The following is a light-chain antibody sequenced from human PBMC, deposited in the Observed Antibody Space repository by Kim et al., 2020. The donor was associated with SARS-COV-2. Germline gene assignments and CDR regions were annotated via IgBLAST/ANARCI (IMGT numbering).Light chain of an antibody. CDR3: QTWDTGTVV. CDR2: LDSDGRH. J-gene: IGLJ2*01. CDR1: SDQTTYA. Sequence: ASVKLTCPLSSDQTTYAIAWHQQQPEKGPRYLMKLDSDGRHIKGDGIPYRFSGSSSGPERFLIISSLQSEDEADYYCQTWDTGTVVFGGGTQLTVL. V-gene: IGLV4-69*01.